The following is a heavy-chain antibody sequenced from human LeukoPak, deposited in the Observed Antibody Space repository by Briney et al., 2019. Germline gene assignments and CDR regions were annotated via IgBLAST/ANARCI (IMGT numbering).Heavy chain of an antibody. CDR1: GFPFSSHG. J-gene: IGHJ1*01. D-gene: IGHD4-17*01. CDR2: ISGTDNTT. CDR3: AISYGDYAAFQH. V-gene: IGHV3-23*01. Sequence: PGGSLRLSCAGSGFPFSSHGMNWVRQAPGKGLEWVSAISGTDNTTYYADSVKGRFTISRDNSKSRLYLQMNSLRAEDTAVYYCAISYGDYAAFQHWGQGTLVTVSS.